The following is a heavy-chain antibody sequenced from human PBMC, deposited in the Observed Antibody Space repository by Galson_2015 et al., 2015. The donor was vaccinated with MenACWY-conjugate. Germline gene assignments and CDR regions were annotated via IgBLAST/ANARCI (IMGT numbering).Heavy chain of an antibody. CDR3: ARGNYYVSGTYYKSANFDY. Sequence: SETLSLTCAVSGGSISGTNWWSWVRQPPGKGLEWIGDIYHSGSANYNPSLKSRLTVSVDKSKNQFSLKLSSVTAADTAVYYCARGNYYVSGTYYKSANFDYWGQGSLVTVSS. D-gene: IGHD3-10*01. CDR1: GGSISGTNW. J-gene: IGHJ4*02. V-gene: IGHV4-4*02. CDR2: IYHSGSA.